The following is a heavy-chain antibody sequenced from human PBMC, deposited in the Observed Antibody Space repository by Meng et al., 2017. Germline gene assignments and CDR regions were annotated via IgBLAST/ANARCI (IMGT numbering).Heavy chain of an antibody. V-gene: IGHV1-24*01. CDR3: ATQYSSSWHSRNNWFDP. J-gene: IGHJ5*02. Sequence: ASVKVSCKVSGYTPTELSMHWVRQAPGKGLEWMGGFDPEDGETIYAQKFQGRVTMTEDTSTDTAYMELSSLRSEDTAVYYCATQYSSSWHSRNNWFDPWGQGTLVTVSS. CDR1: GYTPTELS. D-gene: IGHD6-13*01. CDR2: FDPEDGET.